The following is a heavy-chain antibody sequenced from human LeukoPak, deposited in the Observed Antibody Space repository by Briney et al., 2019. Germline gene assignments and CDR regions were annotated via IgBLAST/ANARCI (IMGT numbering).Heavy chain of an antibody. Sequence: GGSLRLSCAASGFTFSSYSMNWVRQAPGKGLEWVSSISSSSSYIYYADSVKGRFTISRDNSKNTLYPQMNSLRAEDTAVYYCAKEAADIVVVPAAMMDSWGQGTLVTVSS. CDR3: AKEAADIVVVPAAMMDS. D-gene: IGHD2-2*01. J-gene: IGHJ5*01. CDR2: ISSSSSYI. V-gene: IGHV3-21*04. CDR1: GFTFSSYS.